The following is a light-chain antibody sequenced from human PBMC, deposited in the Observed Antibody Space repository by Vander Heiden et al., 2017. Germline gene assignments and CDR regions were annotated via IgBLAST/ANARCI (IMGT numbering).Light chain of an antibody. J-gene: IGKJ1*01. CDR1: QSIGGY. CDR2: AAS. Sequence: DIKMTQSPSSLSASVGDRVTITCRSSQSIGGYLNWYQQKPGKAPTVLMYAASSLQRGVPPRFSGSGSGTDFTLTISSLQPEDFATYYCQQSYNTPRTFGQGTKVEIK. V-gene: IGKV1-39*01. CDR3: QQSYNTPRT.